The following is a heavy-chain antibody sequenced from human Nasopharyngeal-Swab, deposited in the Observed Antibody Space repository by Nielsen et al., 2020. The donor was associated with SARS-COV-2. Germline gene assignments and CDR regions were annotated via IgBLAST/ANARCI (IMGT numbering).Heavy chain of an antibody. D-gene: IGHD2-21*02. J-gene: IGHJ4*02. CDR3: ARALPDTYCGGDCYYN. V-gene: IGHV3-11*06. CDR1: GFTFSDYY. Sequence: GESLKISCAASGFTFSDYYMSWIRQAPGKGLEWVSYISSSSSYTNYADSVKGRFTISRDNAKNSLYLQMNSLRAEDTAVYYCARALPDTYCGGDCYYNWGQGTLVTVSS. CDR2: ISSSSSYT.